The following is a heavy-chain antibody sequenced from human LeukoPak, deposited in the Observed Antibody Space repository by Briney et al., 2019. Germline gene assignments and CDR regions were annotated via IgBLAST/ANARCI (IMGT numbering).Heavy chain of an antibody. CDR3: ARDRAPAPGENWFDP. J-gene: IGHJ5*02. CDR2: ISAYNGNT. D-gene: IGHD3-16*01. CDR1: GYTFTSYG. Sequence: GASVNVSCKASGYTFTSYGISWVRQAPGQGLEWMGWISAYNGNTNYAQKLQGRVTMTTDTSTSTAYMELRSLRSDDTAVYYCARDRAPAPGENWFDPWGQGTLVTVSS. V-gene: IGHV1-18*01.